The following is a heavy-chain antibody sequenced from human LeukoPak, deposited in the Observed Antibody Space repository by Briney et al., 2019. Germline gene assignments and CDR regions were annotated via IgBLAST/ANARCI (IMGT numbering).Heavy chain of an antibody. J-gene: IGHJ4*02. Sequence: SETLSLTCTVSGGSISSYYWSWIRQSPGKGLEWIGYIYYSGSTNYNPSLKSRVTISVDTSKNQFSLKLSSVTAADTAVYYCARHAAEMATIYFDYWGQGTLVTVSS. CDR3: ARHAAEMATIYFDY. D-gene: IGHD5-24*01. V-gene: IGHV4-59*08. CDR2: IYYSGST. CDR1: GGSISSYY.